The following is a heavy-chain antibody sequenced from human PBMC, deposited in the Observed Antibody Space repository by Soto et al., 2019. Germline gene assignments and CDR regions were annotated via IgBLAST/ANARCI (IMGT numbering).Heavy chain of an antibody. CDR2: IYWDDDK. CDR1: GFSLSTSGVG. CDR3: AHYGDYRTAFGI. J-gene: IGHJ3*02. Sequence: QITLKESGPTLVKPTQTLTLTCTFSGFSLSTSGVGVAWLRQPPGKALEWLVLIYWDDDKRYSPSLKSRLTITKDTSKNQVVLTMTNMDPVDTGTYYCAHYGDYRTAFGIWGQGTMVSVSS. D-gene: IGHD4-17*01. V-gene: IGHV2-5*02.